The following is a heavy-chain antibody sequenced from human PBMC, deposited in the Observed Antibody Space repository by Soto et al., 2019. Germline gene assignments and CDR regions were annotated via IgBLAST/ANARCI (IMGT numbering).Heavy chain of an antibody. CDR3: SRGPVGPDGPGDY. J-gene: IGHJ4*02. V-gene: IGHV1-3*01. Sequence: QVQLVQSGAEVKKPGASVKVSCKASGYTFTSYAMHWVRQAPGQRLEWMGWINAGNGNTKYSQKFQGRVTITRDTSASTADMELSSLRSEDTAVYSCSRGPVGPDGPGDYWGQGTLVTVSS. CDR2: INAGNGNT. CDR1: GYTFTSYA.